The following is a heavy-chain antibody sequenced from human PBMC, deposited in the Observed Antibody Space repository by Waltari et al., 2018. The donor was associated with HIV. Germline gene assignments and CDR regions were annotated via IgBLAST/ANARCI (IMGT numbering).Heavy chain of an antibody. D-gene: IGHD1-26*01. Sequence: EVQLVESGGGLVKPGGSLRPSWVGSGFHFSNAWVNWVRQAPGKGLERVGHIESRAEAGTTDFPAHVKGRFAISRDDSKNTVYLEMQSLKTEDTGVYYCTTGWSQYPDFWGQGTLVTVSS. CDR2: IESRAEAGTT. V-gene: IGHV3-15*04. CDR3: TTGWSQYPDF. J-gene: IGHJ4*02. CDR1: GFHFSNAW.